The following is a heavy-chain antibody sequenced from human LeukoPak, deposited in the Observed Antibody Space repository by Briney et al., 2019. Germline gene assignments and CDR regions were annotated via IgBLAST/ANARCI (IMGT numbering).Heavy chain of an antibody. CDR2: ISYGGSNK. CDR1: GFTFSSYA. J-gene: IGHJ3*02. D-gene: IGHD2-15*01. Sequence: PGGSLRLSCAASGFTFSSYAMHWVRQAPGKGLEWVAVISYGGSNKYYADSVKGRFTISRDNSKNTLYLQMNSLRAEDTAVYYCARGRAQWSGAFDIWGQGTMVTVSS. CDR3: ARGRAQWSGAFDI. V-gene: IGHV3-30*04.